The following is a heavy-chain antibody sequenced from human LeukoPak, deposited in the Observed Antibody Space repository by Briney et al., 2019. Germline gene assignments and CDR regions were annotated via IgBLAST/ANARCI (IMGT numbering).Heavy chain of an antibody. CDR3: ARGATVVTLRFDP. V-gene: IGHV4-30-2*01. CDR2: IYHSGST. J-gene: IGHJ5*02. Sequence: TLSLTCTVSGGSISSGGYYWSWIRQPPGKGLEWIGYIYHSGSTYYNPSLKSRVTISVDRSKNQFSLKLSSVTAADTAVYYCARGATVVTLRFDPWGQGTLVTVSS. D-gene: IGHD4-23*01. CDR1: GGSISSGGYY.